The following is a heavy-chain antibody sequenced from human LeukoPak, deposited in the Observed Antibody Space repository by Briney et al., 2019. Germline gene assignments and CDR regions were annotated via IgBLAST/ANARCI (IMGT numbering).Heavy chain of an antibody. Sequence: PSETLSLTCTVSGGSISSYYWSWIRQPAGKGLEWIGRIYTSGSTNFNPSLKSRVTMSVDTSKNQFSLKLSSVTAADTAVYYCAREGIVGATRPFDYWGQGTLVTVSS. CDR2: IYTSGST. J-gene: IGHJ4*02. CDR3: AREGIVGATRPFDY. D-gene: IGHD1-26*01. V-gene: IGHV4-4*07. CDR1: GGSISSYY.